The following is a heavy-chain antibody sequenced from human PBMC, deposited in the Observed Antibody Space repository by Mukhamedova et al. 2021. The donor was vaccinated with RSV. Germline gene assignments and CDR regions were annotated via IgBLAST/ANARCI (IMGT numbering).Heavy chain of an antibody. Sequence: TYYPESVKGRFTISRDNSKNTLYLQMNSLRAEDTAVYYCAKSVCIGASGYFDYWGQGTLVTVSS. CDR2: T. D-gene: IGHD6-13*01. CDR3: AKSVCIGASGYFDY. J-gene: IGHJ4*02. V-gene: IGHV3-23*05.